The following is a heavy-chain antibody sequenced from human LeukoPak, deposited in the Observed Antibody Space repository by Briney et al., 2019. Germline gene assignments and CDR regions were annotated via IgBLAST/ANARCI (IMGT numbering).Heavy chain of an antibody. CDR1: GFTFSSYA. Sequence: PGGSLRLSCAASGFTFSSYAMSWVRQAPGKGLEWVSVISGGGGSTYSAESVKGRFTISRDNSKNTLYLQMNSLRAEDTAVYYCAKDSSSWTDSFDYWGQGTLVTVSS. D-gene: IGHD6-13*01. V-gene: IGHV3-23*01. J-gene: IGHJ4*02. CDR3: AKDSSSWTDSFDY. CDR2: ISGGGGST.